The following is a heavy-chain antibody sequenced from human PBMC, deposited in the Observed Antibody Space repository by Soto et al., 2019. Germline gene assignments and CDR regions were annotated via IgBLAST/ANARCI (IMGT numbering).Heavy chain of an antibody. CDR2: ISSSSSYI. V-gene: IGHV3-21*01. Sequence: XGSRRLSCAAAGFTFSSYSLNWVRQAPGKGLEWVSSISSSSSYIYYADSVKGRFTISRDNAKNSLYLQMNSLRAEDTAVYYCARVSSSGNYFDYWGQGTLVTVSS. CDR3: ARVSSSGNYFDY. J-gene: IGHJ4*02. D-gene: IGHD6-6*01. CDR1: GFTFSSYS.